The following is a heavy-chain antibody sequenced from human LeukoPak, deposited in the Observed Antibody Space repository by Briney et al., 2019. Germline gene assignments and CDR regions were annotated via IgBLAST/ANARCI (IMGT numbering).Heavy chain of an antibody. V-gene: IGHV1-69*04. Sequence: SVKVSCKASGGTFSSYAISWVRQAPGQGLEWMGRIIPIFGIANYAQKFQGRVTITADKSTSTAYMELSSLRSGDTAVYYCAKERVQRQLPYRGYYYYGMDVWGQGTTVTVSS. CDR2: IIPIFGIA. J-gene: IGHJ6*02. D-gene: IGHD1-26*01. CDR1: GGTFSSYA. CDR3: AKERVQRQLPYRGYYYYGMDV.